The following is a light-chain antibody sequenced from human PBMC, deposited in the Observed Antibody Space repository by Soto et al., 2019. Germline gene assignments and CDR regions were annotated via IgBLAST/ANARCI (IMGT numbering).Light chain of an antibody. Sequence: DFQVTQSPSTLSASVGDRFTITCRASQSISSWLAWYQQKPGKAPKLLIHDASSLESGVPSRFSGSGSGTEFTLTISSPQPDDFATYYCQQYNSYSTFGQGTKVDIK. V-gene: IGKV1-5*01. CDR2: DAS. J-gene: IGKJ1*01. CDR1: QSISSW. CDR3: QQYNSYST.